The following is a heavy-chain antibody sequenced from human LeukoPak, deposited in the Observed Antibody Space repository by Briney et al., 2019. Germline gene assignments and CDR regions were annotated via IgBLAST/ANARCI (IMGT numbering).Heavy chain of an antibody. D-gene: IGHD1-14*01. Sequence: TPSETLSLTCTVSGGSMRNSYWSWIRQPAGKGLEWVGRIFTTGSTNYNPSLKSRVTMSIDTSKNQFSRKMTSVTAADTAVYYCAGDGVPLTNLVARPFHPWGQGTLVTVSS. CDR2: IFTTGST. CDR3: AGDGVPLTNLVARPFHP. CDR1: GGSMRNSY. J-gene: IGHJ1*01. V-gene: IGHV4-4*07.